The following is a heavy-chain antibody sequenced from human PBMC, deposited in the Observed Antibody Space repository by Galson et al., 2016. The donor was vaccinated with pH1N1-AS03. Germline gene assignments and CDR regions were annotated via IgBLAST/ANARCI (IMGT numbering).Heavy chain of an antibody. CDR2: IYYSGST. V-gene: IGHV4-59*01. Sequence: LSLTCSVSGGSISSYYWSWIRQPPGKGLEWIGYIYYSGSTNYNPSLKSRVTISVDTSKNQFSLKLSSVTAADTAVYYWARASRGDCYYCAFDIWGKGTMVTVSS. CDR3: ARASRGDCYYCAFDI. D-gene: IGHD2-21*02. CDR1: GGSISSYY. J-gene: IGHJ3*02.